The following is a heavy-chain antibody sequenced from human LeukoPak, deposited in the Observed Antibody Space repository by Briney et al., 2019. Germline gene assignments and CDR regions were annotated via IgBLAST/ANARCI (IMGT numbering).Heavy chain of an antibody. V-gene: IGHV3-23*01. D-gene: IGHD3-22*01. Sequence: GGSLRLSCAASGFTFSSYIIHWVRQAPGKGLEWVSGICASGGSTYYADSVKGRFTMSSDKSKNTLYLEMNRLRAEDTPVYYCAKGFYDNSAAGVFDIWGQGTMVTVSS. CDR1: GFTFSSYI. CDR3: AKGFYDNSAAGVFDI. CDR2: ICASGGST. J-gene: IGHJ3*02.